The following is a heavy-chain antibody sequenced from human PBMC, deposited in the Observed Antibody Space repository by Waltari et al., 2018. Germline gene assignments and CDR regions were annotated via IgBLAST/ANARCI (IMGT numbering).Heavy chain of an antibody. D-gene: IGHD3-16*01. J-gene: IGHJ6*02. CDR2: MFNDGSK. V-gene: IGHV3-66*01. CDR1: GFTVSGTY. CDR3: VRGPDARGGKRHGMDV. Sequence: EVQMVESGGGLVQPGGSLSLSCAVSGFTVSGTYMGWVRQAAGKGLQWVVVMFNDGSKNYADSVKGRCTISRDNSKNTLDLLMNSLRAEDTAVYYCVRGPDARGGKRHGMDVWGQGTMVTVSS.